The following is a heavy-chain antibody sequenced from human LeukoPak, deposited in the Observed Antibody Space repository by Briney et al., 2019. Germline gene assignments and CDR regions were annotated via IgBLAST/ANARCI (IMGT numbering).Heavy chain of an antibody. V-gene: IGHV3-74*01. CDR3: ATGDGDSRYYFDS. CDR2: INSDGSST. CDR1: GFSLSRYW. D-gene: IGHD4-17*01. J-gene: IGHJ4*02. Sequence: PGGSLRLSCTASGFSLSRYWMHWVRQAPGKGLVWVSRINSDGSSTNYADSVKGRFTISRDNAKNTLFLEMNSLRAEDTAVYYCATGDGDSRYYFDSWGQGTQATVSS.